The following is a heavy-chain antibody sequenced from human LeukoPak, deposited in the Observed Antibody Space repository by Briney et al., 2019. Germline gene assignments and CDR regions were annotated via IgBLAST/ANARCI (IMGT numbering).Heavy chain of an antibody. V-gene: IGHV3-21*01. CDR2: ISSSSSYI. CDR3: ARENYGSGRAYDY. Sequence: GGSLRLSCAASGFTFSSYSMNWVRQAPGKGLEWVSSISSSSSYIYYADSVKGRFTISRDNAKNSLYLQMNSLRAEDTAVYYCARENYGSGRAYDYWGQGTLVTVSS. CDR1: GFTFSSYS. D-gene: IGHD3-10*01. J-gene: IGHJ4*02.